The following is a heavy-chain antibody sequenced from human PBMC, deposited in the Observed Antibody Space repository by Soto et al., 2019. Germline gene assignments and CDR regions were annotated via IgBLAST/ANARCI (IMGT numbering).Heavy chain of an antibody. V-gene: IGHV3-23*01. CDR1: GFTFSSYA. CDR2: ISGSGGST. CDR3: AKGGRRRGGGNFDY. Sequence: EVQLLESGGGLVQPGGSLRLSCAASGFTFSSYAMSWVRQAPGKGLEWVSGISGSGGSTYYADSVKGRFTISRANSKNTVYLEMTRVRAEDRAVYYWAKGGRRRGGGNFDYWGQGTLVTVSS. J-gene: IGHJ4*02. D-gene: IGHD3-16*01.